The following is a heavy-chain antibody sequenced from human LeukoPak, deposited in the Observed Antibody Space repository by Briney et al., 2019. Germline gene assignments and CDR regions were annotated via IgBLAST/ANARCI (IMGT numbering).Heavy chain of an antibody. Sequence: SETLSLTCAVYGRSFSGYYWSWIRQPPGKGPEWIGEINHSGSTNYNPSLKSRVTISVDTSKNQFPLKLSSVTAADTAVYYCARVPRWDYDYVWGSYRFDPWGQGTLVTVSS. CDR2: INHSGST. D-gene: IGHD3-16*02. CDR3: ARVPRWDYDYVWGSYRFDP. CDR1: GRSFSGYY. J-gene: IGHJ5*02. V-gene: IGHV4-34*01.